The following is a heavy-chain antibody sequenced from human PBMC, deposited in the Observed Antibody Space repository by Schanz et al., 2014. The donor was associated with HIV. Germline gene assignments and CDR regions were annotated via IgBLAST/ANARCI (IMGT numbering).Heavy chain of an antibody. CDR1: GFTFSSSG. V-gene: IGHV3-33*06. CDR3: ANLVVAATDDAFDI. Sequence: QVQLVESGGGLVKPGGSLRLSCTASGFTFSSSGMHWVRQAPGKGLEWVAAMWYDESHKGYADSVKGRFTISRDNSKNTLYLEMNSLRAEDTAVYYCANLVVAATDDAFDIWGQGTMVTVSS. CDR2: MWYDESHK. D-gene: IGHD2-15*01. J-gene: IGHJ3*02.